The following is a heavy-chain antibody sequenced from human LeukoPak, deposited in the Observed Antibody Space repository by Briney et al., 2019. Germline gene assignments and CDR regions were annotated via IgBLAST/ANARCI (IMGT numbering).Heavy chain of an antibody. Sequence: GGSLRLSCAASGFTFSNYWMHWVRQAPGKGLVWVSRIDSDGSSTSYADSVKGRFTISRDNAKNTLYLQMNSLRAEDTAVYYCARAYCSSTICYKDASDYWGQGTLVTVSS. CDR3: ARAYCSSTICYKDASDY. CDR1: GFTFSNYW. J-gene: IGHJ4*02. D-gene: IGHD2-2*02. V-gene: IGHV3-74*01. CDR2: IDSDGSST.